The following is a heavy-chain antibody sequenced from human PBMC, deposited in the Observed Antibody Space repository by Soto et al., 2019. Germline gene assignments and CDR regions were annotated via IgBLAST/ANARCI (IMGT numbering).Heavy chain of an antibody. Sequence: QVQLVQSGAEVKKPGASVKVSCKASGYTFTSYGISWVRQAPGQGLEWMGWISAYNGNTNYAQKLQGRVTMTTDTATSTAYMELRSLRSDDTAVYYCARVSRGWRSLTFFHFDYWGQGTLVTVSS. CDR2: ISAYNGNT. V-gene: IGHV1-18*01. J-gene: IGHJ4*02. D-gene: IGHD3-3*02. CDR3: ARVSRGWRSLTFFHFDY. CDR1: GYTFTSYG.